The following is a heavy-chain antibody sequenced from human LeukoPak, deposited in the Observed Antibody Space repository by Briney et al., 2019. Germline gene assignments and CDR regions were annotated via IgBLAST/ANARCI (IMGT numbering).Heavy chain of an antibody. J-gene: IGHJ5*02. Sequence: SETLSLTCAVYGGSFSGYYWSWIRQPPGKGLEWIGDINHSGSTNYNPSLKSRVTISVDTSKNQFSLKLSSVTAADTAVYYCARAGIEYCSAGCCYWFDAWGQGTMVTVSS. D-gene: IGHD2-15*01. CDR3: ARAGIEYCSAGCCYWFDA. CDR2: INHSGST. CDR1: GGSFSGYY. V-gene: IGHV4-34*01.